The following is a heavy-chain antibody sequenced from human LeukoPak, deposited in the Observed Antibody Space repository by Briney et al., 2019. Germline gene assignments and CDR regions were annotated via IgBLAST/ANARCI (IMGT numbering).Heavy chain of an antibody. CDR1: GFTFSSYS. Sequence: GGSLRLSCAASGFTFSSYSMNWVRQAPGKGLEWVSSISSSSSYIYYADSVKGRFTISRDNAKNSLYLQMNSLRAEDTAAYYCARDGIGNPFDYWGQGTLVTVSS. J-gene: IGHJ4*02. V-gene: IGHV3-21*01. D-gene: IGHD4-23*01. CDR2: ISSSSSYI. CDR3: ARDGIGNPFDY.